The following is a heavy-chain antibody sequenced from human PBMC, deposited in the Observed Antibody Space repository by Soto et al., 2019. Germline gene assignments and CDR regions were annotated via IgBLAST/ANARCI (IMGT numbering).Heavy chain of an antibody. CDR3: ATDGGVYDYSPFDY. V-gene: IGHV1-69*12. D-gene: IGHD4-4*01. J-gene: IGHJ4*02. CDR1: GGTFSSYA. CDR2: IMPIFGTA. Sequence: QVQLVQSGAEVKKPGSSVKVSCKASGGTFSSYAISWVRQAPGQGLESMGGIMPIFGTANYAQKFQGRVRITADESTSTAYMELSILRSEDTAVYYCATDGGVYDYSPFDYWGQGTLVTVSS.